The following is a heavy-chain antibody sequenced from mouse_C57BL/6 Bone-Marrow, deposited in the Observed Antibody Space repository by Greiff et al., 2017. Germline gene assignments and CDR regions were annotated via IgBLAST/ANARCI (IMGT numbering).Heavy chain of an antibody. CDR1: GYAFTNYL. Sequence: VQLQQSGAELVRPGTSVKVSCKASGYAFTNYLIEWVKQRPGQGLEWIGVINPGSGGTNYNETFKGKATLTADKSSSTAYMQLSSLTSENSAVYFCARGGYGGPCCYFDFWGSGTTVTVSS. D-gene: IGHD2-2*01. J-gene: IGHJ1*01. CDR3: ARGGYGGPCCYFDF. V-gene: IGHV1-54*01. CDR2: INPGSGGT.